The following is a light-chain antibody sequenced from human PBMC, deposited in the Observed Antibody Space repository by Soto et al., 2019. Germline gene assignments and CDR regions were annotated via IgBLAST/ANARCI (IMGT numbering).Light chain of an antibody. CDR2: GAS. Sequence: EIVLTQSPATLSLSPGEGVTLSCRASQSVGSYLAWYQQKPGQAPRLLIYGASTRATGIPARFSGSGSGTEFTLTISSLQSEDFAVYYCQQYNNWPRTFGQGTKVDIK. CDR1: QSVGSY. J-gene: IGKJ1*01. CDR3: QQYNNWPRT. V-gene: IGKV3-15*01.